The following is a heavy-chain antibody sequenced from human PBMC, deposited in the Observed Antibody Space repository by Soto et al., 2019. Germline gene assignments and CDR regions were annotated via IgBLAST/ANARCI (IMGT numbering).Heavy chain of an antibody. CDR1: GGTLCSYA. CDR2: IIPIPGTA. Sequence: QVQLVQSGAEVKKPGSSVKVSCKASGGTLCSYAISWVRQAPGQGLEWMGGIIPIPGTANYAQKFQGRVTITADESTSTAYMELSSLRSEDTDVYYCARSQGSSTSLEIYYYYYYGMDVWGQGTTVTVSS. CDR3: ARSQGSSTSLEIYYYYYYGMDV. V-gene: IGHV1-69*01. D-gene: IGHD2-2*01. J-gene: IGHJ6*02.